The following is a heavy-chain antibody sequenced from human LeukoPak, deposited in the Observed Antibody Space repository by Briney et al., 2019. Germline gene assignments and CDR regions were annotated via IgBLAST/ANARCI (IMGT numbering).Heavy chain of an antibody. CDR1: GFSFSNHG. J-gene: IGHJ5*02. CDR2: IWDDGNNK. D-gene: IGHD3-10*01. CDR3: ARDSYQDYYGRFDP. Sequence: GGSLRLSCAAPGFSFSNHGMHWVRQAPGKRLEWVAVIWDDGNNKRYANSVNGRFTISRDNSENTLYLQMNGLTAEDTAMYYCARDSYQDYYGRFDPWGQGTLVTVSS. V-gene: IGHV3-33*01.